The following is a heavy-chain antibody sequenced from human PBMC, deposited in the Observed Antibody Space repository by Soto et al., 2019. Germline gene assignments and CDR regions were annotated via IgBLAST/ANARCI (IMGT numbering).Heavy chain of an antibody. V-gene: IGHV3-30*18. CDR3: AKDPLLYDFWSGYFDY. CDR1: GFTFSSYG. CDR2: ISYDGSNK. D-gene: IGHD3-3*01. Sequence: QVQLVESGGGVVQPGRSLRLSCAASGFTFSSYGRHWVRQAPGKGLEWVAVISYDGSNKYYADSVKGRFTISRDNSKNTLYLQMNSLRAEDTAVYYCAKDPLLYDFWSGYFDYWGQGTLVTVSS. J-gene: IGHJ4*02.